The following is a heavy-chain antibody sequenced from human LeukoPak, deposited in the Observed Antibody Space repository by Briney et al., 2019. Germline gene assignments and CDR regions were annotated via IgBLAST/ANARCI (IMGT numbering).Heavy chain of an antibody. CDR1: GYSISSGYY. J-gene: IGHJ4*02. Sequence: SETLSLTCTVSGYSISSGYYWVWIRQPPGKGLEWIGSIYRSGSTNYNPSLKSRVTISVDTSKNQFSLKLNSVIATDTAVYYCASEGTTFSSFDYWGQGTLVTVSS. CDR3: ASEGTTFSSFDY. D-gene: IGHD1-1*01. V-gene: IGHV4-38-2*02. CDR2: IYRSGST.